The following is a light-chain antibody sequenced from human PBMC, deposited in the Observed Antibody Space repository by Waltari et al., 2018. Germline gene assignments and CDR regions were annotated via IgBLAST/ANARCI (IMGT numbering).Light chain of an antibody. J-gene: IGLJ2*01. Sequence: HELTQLPSVSVSPGQTARISCSGDALSNQYTYWYQQKAGQAPILVIYKDNERPSGIPERFSGSSSGTTVTLTISAVQAEDEADYYCQSVDSSSPYVLFGGGTKLTVL. CDR2: KDN. CDR1: ALSNQY. V-gene: IGLV3-25*03. CDR3: QSVDSSSPYVL.